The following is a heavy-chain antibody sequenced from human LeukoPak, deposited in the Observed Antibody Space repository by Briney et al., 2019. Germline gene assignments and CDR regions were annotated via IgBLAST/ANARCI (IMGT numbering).Heavy chain of an antibody. D-gene: IGHD1-26*01. J-gene: IGHJ6*03. V-gene: IGHV1-8*01. CDR2: MNPNSGNT. Sequence: GPSVKVSCKASGYTFTSYDINWVRQATGQGLEWMGWMNPNSGNTGYAQKFQGRVTMTRNTSISTAYMELSSLRSEDTAVYYCARGNKLRGGYYYYMDVWGKGTTVTVSS. CDR3: ARGNKLRGGYYYYMDV. CDR1: GYTFTSYD.